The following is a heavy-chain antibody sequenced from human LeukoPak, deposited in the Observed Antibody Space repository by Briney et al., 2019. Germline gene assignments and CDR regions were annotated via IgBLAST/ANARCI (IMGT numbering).Heavy chain of an antibody. J-gene: IGHJ4*02. CDR1: GFAFSSYA. CDR3: AKDLTADMIVVVIPVDY. CDR2: ISGSGGST. V-gene: IGHV3-23*01. Sequence: GGSLRLSCAASGFAFSSYAMSWVRQAPGKGLEWVSAISGSGGSTYYADSVKGRFTISRDNSKNTLYLQMNSLRAEDTAVYYCAKDLTADMIVVVIPVDYWGQGTLVTVSS. D-gene: IGHD3-22*01.